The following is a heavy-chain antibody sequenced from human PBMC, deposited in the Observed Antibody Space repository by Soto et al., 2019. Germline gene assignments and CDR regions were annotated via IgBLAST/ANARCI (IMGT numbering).Heavy chain of an antibody. CDR2: IKSKTDGGTT. CDR1: GFTFSNAW. D-gene: IGHD2-8*01. Sequence: PGGSLRLSCAASGFTFSNAWMSWVRQAPGKGLEWVGRIKSKTDGGTTDYAAPVKGRFTISRDDSKNTLYLQMNSLKTEDTAVYYCTTDLLYSPGLNAFDIWGQGTMVTVSS. CDR3: TTDLLYSPGLNAFDI. V-gene: IGHV3-15*01. J-gene: IGHJ3*02.